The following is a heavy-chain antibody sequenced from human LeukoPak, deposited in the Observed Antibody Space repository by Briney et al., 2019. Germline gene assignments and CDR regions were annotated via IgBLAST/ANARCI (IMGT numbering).Heavy chain of an antibody. J-gene: IGHJ3*02. Sequence: SETLSLTCTVSGGSISSYYWSWIRQPPGKGLEWIGYIYYSGSTNYNPSLKSRVTISVDTSKNQFSLKLSSVTAADTAVYYCAGVLPYFDRLSAEAFDNWGQGTMVNGSS. V-gene: IGHV4-59*01. D-gene: IGHD3-9*01. CDR3: AGVLPYFDRLSAEAFDN. CDR2: IYYSGST. CDR1: GGSISSYY.